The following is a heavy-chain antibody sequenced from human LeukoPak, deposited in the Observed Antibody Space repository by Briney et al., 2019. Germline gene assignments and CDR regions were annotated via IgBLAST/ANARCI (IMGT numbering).Heavy chain of an antibody. D-gene: IGHD3-22*01. CDR2: ISSSGSTI. CDR3: ARYYYDSSGYYYGFDY. V-gene: IGHV3-48*03. J-gene: IGHJ4*02. Sequence: GGSLRLSCAASGFTFSSYEMNWVRQAPGKGLEWVSYISSSGSTIYYADSVKGRFTISRDNAKNSLYLQMNSLRAEDTAVYYCARYYYDSSGYYYGFDYWGQGTLVTVSS. CDR1: GFTFSSYE.